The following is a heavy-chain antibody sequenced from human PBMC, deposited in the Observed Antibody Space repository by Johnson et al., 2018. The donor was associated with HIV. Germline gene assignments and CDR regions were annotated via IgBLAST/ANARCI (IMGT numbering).Heavy chain of an antibody. Sequence: QVQLVESGGGVVQPGRSLRLSCAASGFTFSSYAMHWVRQAPGKGLEWVAVISYDGSNKYYADSVKGRFTISRDNSKNTLYLQMNSLRAEDTAVYYCARAFIGIAGRRAFDIWGQGTMVTVSS. CDR1: GFTFSSYA. CDR2: ISYDGSNK. V-gene: IGHV3-30*04. J-gene: IGHJ3*02. CDR3: ARAFIGIAGRRAFDI. D-gene: IGHD6-13*01.